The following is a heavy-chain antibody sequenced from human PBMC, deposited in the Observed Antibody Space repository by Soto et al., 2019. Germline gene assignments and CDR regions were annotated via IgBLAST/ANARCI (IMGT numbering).Heavy chain of an antibody. D-gene: IGHD6-6*01. V-gene: IGHV3-33*01. CDR3: ARDKGPVAARVSLDQ. CDR2: IWYEGSNK. J-gene: IGHJ4*02. Sequence: QVQLVESGGGVVQPGGSLRLSCEASGFNFNPYGMHWVRQSPGKGLEWVASIWYEGSNKNYADPVKGRFALSRDNSKNTLSLQMNKPRDEEKAVYYCARDKGPVAARVSLDQWGQGNLVTVSS. CDR1: GFNFNPYG.